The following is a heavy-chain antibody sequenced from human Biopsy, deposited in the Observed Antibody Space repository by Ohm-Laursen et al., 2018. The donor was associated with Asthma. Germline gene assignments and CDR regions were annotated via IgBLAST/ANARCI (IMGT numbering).Heavy chain of an antibody. Sequence: SSVKVSCKASGYTLIHFAIHWVRQAPGQRLEWMGWINAGDGNTKYSQKFQGRVTITADESTSTAYMELSSLRSEDTAVYYCATPPVGSISYFDSWGQGTLVTVSS. CDR1: GYTLIHFA. V-gene: IGHV1-3*01. CDR3: ATPPVGSISYFDS. D-gene: IGHD1-26*01. J-gene: IGHJ4*02. CDR2: INAGDGNT.